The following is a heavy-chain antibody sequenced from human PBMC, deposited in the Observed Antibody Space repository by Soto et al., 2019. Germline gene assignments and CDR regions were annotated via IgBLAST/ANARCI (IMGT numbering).Heavy chain of an antibody. J-gene: IGHJ3*02. CDR1: GSFFRGMT. D-gene: IGHD2-8*02. CDR3: AKATATGGGAFDI. Sequence: GGPLRPSLPPPGSFFRGMTIGGSGRAPGKGLEWVSTILVDGRTFYVDSVKGRFTISRDSSNNMVYLQMNSLTAGDTALYYCAKATATGGGAFDICGQGTMVTVSS. CDR2: ILVDGRT. V-gene: IGHV3-23*01.